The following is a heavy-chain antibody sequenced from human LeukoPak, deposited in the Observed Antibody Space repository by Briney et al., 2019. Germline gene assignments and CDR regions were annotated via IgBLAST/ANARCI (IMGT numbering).Heavy chain of an antibody. D-gene: IGHD6-13*01. CDR3: ARGCPGGYSSSWYYYFDY. CDR2: INHSGST. J-gene: IGHJ4*02. V-gene: IGHV4-34*01. Sequence: SETLSLTCAVYGGSFSGYYWSWIRQPPGKGLEWIGEINHSGSTNYNPSLKSRVTTSVDTSKNQFSLKLNSVTAADTAVYYCARGCPGGYSSSWYYYFDYWGQGTLVTVSS. CDR1: GGSFSGYY.